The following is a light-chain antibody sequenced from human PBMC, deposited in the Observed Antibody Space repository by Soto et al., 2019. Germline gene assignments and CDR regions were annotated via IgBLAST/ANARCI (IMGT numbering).Light chain of an antibody. CDR2: DAS. J-gene: IGKJ1*01. CDR3: QQFNNYPT. V-gene: IGKV1D-13*01. Sequence: AIQLTQSPSSLSASVGDRVTITCRASQGISSALAWYQQKPGKAPKLLIYDASSLESGVPSRFSGSGSGTDFTLNISSLQPEDFANYYCQQFNNYPTFGQGTKVEIK. CDR1: QGISSA.